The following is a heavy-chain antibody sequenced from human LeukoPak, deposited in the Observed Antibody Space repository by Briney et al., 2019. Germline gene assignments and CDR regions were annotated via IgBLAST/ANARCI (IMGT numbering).Heavy chain of an antibody. CDR1: GYTFTAYY. D-gene: IGHD6-13*01. V-gene: IGHV1-2*02. CDR2: IKPNSGGT. J-gene: IGHJ4*02. CDR3: ARDLSYSSSWAPFDY. Sequence: ASVKVSCKASGYTFTAYYMHWVRQAPGQGLEWMGWIKPNSGGTKYAQKFQGRVTMTRDTSISTAYMELSRLRSDDTAVYYCARDLSYSSSWAPFDYWGQGTLVTVSS.